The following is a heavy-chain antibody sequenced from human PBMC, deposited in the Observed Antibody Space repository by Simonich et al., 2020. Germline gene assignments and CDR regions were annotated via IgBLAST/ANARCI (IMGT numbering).Heavy chain of an antibody. CDR1: GFSLSTSGVG. V-gene: IGHV2-5*02. CDR3: AHHRYYDILTGYYKRDAFDI. D-gene: IGHD3-9*01. Sequence: GFSLSTSGVGVGWIRQPPGKALKWLALIYWDDDKRYSPSLKSRLTITKDTSKNQVVLTMTNMDPVDTATYYCAHHRYYDILTGYYKRDAFDIWGQGTMVTVSS. CDR2: IYWDDDK. J-gene: IGHJ3*02.